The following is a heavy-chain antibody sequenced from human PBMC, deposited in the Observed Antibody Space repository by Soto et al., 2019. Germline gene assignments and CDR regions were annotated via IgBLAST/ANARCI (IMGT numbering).Heavy chain of an antibody. Sequence: QVQLVESGGGVVQPGRSLRLSCAASGFTFSSYGMHWVRQAPGKGLEWVAVISYDGSNKYYADSVKGRFTISRDNSKNKLYLQMNSLRAEDTAVYYCAKDRGTTYYYYGMDVWGQGTTVTVSS. J-gene: IGHJ6*02. CDR1: GFTFSSYG. V-gene: IGHV3-30*18. D-gene: IGHD1-26*01. CDR2: ISYDGSNK. CDR3: AKDRGTTYYYYGMDV.